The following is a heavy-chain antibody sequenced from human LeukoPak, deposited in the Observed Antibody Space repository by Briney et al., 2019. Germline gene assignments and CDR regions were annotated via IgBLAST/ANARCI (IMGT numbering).Heavy chain of an antibody. V-gene: IGHV4-30-4*08. Sequence: PSETLSLTCTVSGGSIRGGDYYWTWIRQSPGKGLEWLGYIYYSGSTYYNPSLRSRLIVSIDMSKSQFSLTLRSVTAADTAVYYCARAGVLGYDWYYMDVWGTGTTVTVSS. D-gene: IGHD3-22*01. J-gene: IGHJ6*03. CDR3: ARAGVLGYDWYYMDV. CDR2: IYYSGST. CDR1: GGSIRGGDYY.